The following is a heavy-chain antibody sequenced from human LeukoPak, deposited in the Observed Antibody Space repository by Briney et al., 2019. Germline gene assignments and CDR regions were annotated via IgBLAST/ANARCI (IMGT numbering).Heavy chain of an antibody. D-gene: IGHD3-22*01. CDR2: INSDGSST. CDR3: ARAVKSITMRKGDAFDI. Sequence: PGGSLRLSCAASGFTFSSYWMHWVRQAPGKGLVWVSRINSDGSSTSYADSVRGRFTISRDNAKNTLYLQMNSLRAEDTAVYYCARAVKSITMRKGDAFDIWGQGTMVTVSS. J-gene: IGHJ3*02. CDR1: GFTFSSYW. V-gene: IGHV3-74*01.